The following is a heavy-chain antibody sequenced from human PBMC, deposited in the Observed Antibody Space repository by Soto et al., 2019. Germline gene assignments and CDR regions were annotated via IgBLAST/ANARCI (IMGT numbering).Heavy chain of an antibody. J-gene: IGHJ4*02. D-gene: IGHD3-22*01. Sequence: GGSLRLSCAASGFTFSSYAMHWVRQAPGKGLEWVAVISYDGSNKYYADSVKGRFTISRDNSKNTLYLQMNSLRAEDTAVYYCARDHDDSSGYYYGFDYWGQGTLVTVSS. CDR1: GFTFSSYA. CDR2: ISYDGSNK. V-gene: IGHV3-30-3*01. CDR3: ARDHDDSSGYYYGFDY.